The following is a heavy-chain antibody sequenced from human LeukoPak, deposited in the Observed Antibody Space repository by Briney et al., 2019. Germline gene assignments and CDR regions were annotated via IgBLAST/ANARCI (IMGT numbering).Heavy chain of an antibody. CDR3: ARADLGPSGGDDWSFDL. V-gene: IGHV4-31*03. CDR2: IYYSGST. Sequence: NPSQTLSLTCTVSGVSISSGGYYWSWIRQHPGKGLEWIGYIYYSGSTYYNPSLKSRVTISVDTSENQFSLKLSSVTAADTAVYYCARADLGPSGGDDWSFDLWGRGTLVTVSS. CDR1: GVSISSGGYY. J-gene: IGHJ2*01. D-gene: IGHD3-16*01.